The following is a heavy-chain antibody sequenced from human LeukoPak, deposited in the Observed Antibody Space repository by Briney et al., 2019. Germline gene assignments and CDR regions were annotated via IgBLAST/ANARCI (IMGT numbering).Heavy chain of an antibody. CDR1: GYSISSGDY. CDR3: ARGIYYLIEY. CDR2: IFHSGST. V-gene: IGHV4-38-2*01. J-gene: IGHJ4*02. D-gene: IGHD3-10*01. Sequence: PSETLSLTCAVSGYSISSGDYWGWIRQSPGKGLEWIGNIFHSGSTYHNPSLKSRVTISVDTSKNEFSLKLSSATAADTAVYYCARGIYYLIEYWGQGTLVTVSS.